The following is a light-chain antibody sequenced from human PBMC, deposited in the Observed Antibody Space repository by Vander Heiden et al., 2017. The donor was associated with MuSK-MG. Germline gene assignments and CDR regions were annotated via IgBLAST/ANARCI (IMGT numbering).Light chain of an antibody. J-gene: IGKJ2*01. Sequence: DIVIPQSRVSLSVSLGERATINCKSSQSVLYSSNNKNYLAWYQQKPGQPPKLLIYWAYTRESGVPDRFSGSGSATDFTLTISGLQAEDVAVYYCQHYYSTPYTFGQGTKLEIK. CDR1: QSVLYSSNNKNY. V-gene: IGKV4-1*01. CDR3: QHYYSTPYT. CDR2: WAY.